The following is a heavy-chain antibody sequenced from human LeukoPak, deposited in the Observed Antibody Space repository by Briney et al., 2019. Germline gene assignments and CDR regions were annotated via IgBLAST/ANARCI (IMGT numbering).Heavy chain of an antibody. CDR3: ARDHWYDFWSGYYNYYYYMDV. V-gene: IGHV4-4*07. J-gene: IGHJ6*03. D-gene: IGHD3-3*01. CDR2: IYTSGST. CDR1: GGSISSYY. Sequence: SETLSLTCTVSGGSISSYYWSWIRQPAGKGLEWIGRIYTSGSTNYNPSLKSRVTMSVDTSKNQFSLKLSSVTAADTAVYYCARDHWYDFWSGYYNYYYYMDVWGKGTTVTVSS.